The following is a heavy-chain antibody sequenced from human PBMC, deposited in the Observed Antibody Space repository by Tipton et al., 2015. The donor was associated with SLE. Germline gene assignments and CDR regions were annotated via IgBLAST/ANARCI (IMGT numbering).Heavy chain of an antibody. D-gene: IGHD3-22*01. Sequence: TLSLTCTVSGGSISSGGYSWSWIRQPPGKGLEWIGYIYHSGSTYYNPSLKSRVTISVDTSKNQFSLKLSSVTAADTAVYYCARFLIVVAEFDYWGQGTLVTVSS. J-gene: IGHJ4*02. CDR3: ARFLIVVAEFDY. V-gene: IGHV4-30-2*01. CDR1: GGSISSGGYS. CDR2: IYHSGST.